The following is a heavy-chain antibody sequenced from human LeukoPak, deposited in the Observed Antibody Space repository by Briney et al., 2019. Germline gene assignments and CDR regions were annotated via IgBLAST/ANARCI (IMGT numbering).Heavy chain of an antibody. Sequence: GGSLRLSCAASGFPFSSYALHWVRQAPGKGLEWVAGLSYDGSNTNYADSVKGRFTISRDISKNTLFPQVHSLRTEDTSIYYCARGWSYGMGGPFDYWGQGTLVTVSS. J-gene: IGHJ4*02. CDR2: LSYDGSNT. V-gene: IGHV3-30*04. CDR3: ARGWSYGMGGPFDY. D-gene: IGHD5-18*01. CDR1: GFPFSSYA.